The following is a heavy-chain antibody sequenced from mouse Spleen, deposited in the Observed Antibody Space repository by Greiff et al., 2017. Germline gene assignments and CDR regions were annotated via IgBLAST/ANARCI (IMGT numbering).Heavy chain of an antibody. V-gene: IGHV3-6*01. CDR2: ISYDGSN. D-gene: IGHD1-2*01. J-gene: IGHJ4*01. CDR3: ARGSFITTAYYAMDY. Sequence: EVQRVESGPGLVKPSQSLSLTCSVTGYSITSGYYWNWIRQFPGNKLEWMGYISYDGSNNYNPSLKNRISITRDTSKNQFFLKLNSVTTEDTATYYCARGSFITTAYYAMDYWGQGTSVTVSS. CDR1: GYSITSGYY.